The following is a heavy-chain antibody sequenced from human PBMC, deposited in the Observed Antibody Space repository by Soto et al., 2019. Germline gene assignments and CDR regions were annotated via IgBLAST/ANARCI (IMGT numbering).Heavy chain of an antibody. Sequence: QVQLQQWGAGLLKPSETLSLTCAVYGGSFSGYYWSWIRQPPGKGLEWIGEINHSGSTNYNPSPKSRVTISVDTSKNQFSLKLSSVTAADTAVYYCARAVRTTVPTWGMGYYYYGMDVWGQGTTVTVSS. D-gene: IGHD4-4*01. J-gene: IGHJ6*02. CDR2: INHSGST. V-gene: IGHV4-34*01. CDR3: ARAVRTTVPTWGMGYYYYGMDV. CDR1: GGSFSGYY.